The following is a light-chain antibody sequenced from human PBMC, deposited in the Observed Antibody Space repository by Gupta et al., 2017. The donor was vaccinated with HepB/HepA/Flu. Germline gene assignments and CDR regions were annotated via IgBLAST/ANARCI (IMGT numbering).Light chain of an antibody. J-gene: IGLJ2*01. V-gene: IGLV3-21*03. CDR2: DDR. Sequence: SYVLTQPPSVSVTPGKTATITCGGDNIRRKSVHWYQQKPGQAPGLVVYDDRGRPSGIPEPSSGSNSGNTATLIISRAAAGDEAGYFCQVWDSDTNHDDVIFGGGTKVTVL. CDR1: NIRRKS. CDR3: QVWDSDTNHDDVI.